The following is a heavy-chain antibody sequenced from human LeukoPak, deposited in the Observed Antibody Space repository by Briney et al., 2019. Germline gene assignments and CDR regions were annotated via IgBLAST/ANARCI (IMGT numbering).Heavy chain of an antibody. V-gene: IGHV1-18*01. Sequence: GASVKVSCKASGYTFTSYGISWVRQAPGQGLEWMGWISAYNGNTNYAQKLQGRVTMTTDTSTSTAYMELRSLRSDDTAVYYCARDTRWFGELLPYYFDYWGQGTLVTVSS. J-gene: IGHJ4*02. D-gene: IGHD3-10*01. CDR1: GYTFTSYG. CDR2: ISAYNGNT. CDR3: ARDTRWFGELLPYYFDY.